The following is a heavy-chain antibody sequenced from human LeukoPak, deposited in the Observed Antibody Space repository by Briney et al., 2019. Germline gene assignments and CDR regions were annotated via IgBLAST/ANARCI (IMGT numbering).Heavy chain of an antibody. CDR2: ISYDGTNT. CDR1: GFTFSGYA. J-gene: IGHJ4*02. V-gene: IGHV3-30-3*01. D-gene: IGHD3-3*01. CDR3: AKDQAIFGVVTGFDY. Sequence: GGSLRLSCAASGFTFSGYAMHWVRQAPGKGLEWVAGISYDGTNTYYADSVKGRFTISRDNSKNTLYLQMNSLRAEDTAVYYCAKDQAIFGVVTGFDYWGQGTLVTVSS.